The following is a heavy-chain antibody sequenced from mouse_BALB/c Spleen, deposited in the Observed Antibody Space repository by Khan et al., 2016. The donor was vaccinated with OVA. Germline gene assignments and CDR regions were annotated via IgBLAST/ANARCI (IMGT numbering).Heavy chain of an antibody. J-gene: IGHJ1*01. D-gene: IGHD1-1*01. CDR3: VRRANYYGSFYWYVDV. CDR1: GFSLTNYD. V-gene: IGHV2-9-2*01. CDR2: IWTGGGT. Sequence: QVQLKQSGPGLVAPSQSLSITCTVSGFSLTNYDISWIRQPPGKGLEWLGVIWTGGGTNYNSAFMSRLSISKDNSKSQVFLKLNSLQTDDTAIYYSVRRANYYGSFYWYVDVWGAGTTVTVSS.